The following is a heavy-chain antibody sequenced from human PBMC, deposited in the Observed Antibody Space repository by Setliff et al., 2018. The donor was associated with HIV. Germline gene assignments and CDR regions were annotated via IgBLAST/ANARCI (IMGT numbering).Heavy chain of an antibody. CDR1: GGSFSGYH. CDR2: INHTGNS. J-gene: IGHJ3*01. V-gene: IGHV4-34*01. D-gene: IGHD3-3*01. Sequence: SETLSLTCAVYGGSFSGYHWSWIRQRPGKGLEWIGEINHTGNSNYNPSLNSRVIILLDASKNQFSLRLSSVTAADTAVYYGARLIGRYGVVVRPNGHAFDVWGQGTMVTVSS. CDR3: ARLIGRYGVVVRPNGHAFDV.